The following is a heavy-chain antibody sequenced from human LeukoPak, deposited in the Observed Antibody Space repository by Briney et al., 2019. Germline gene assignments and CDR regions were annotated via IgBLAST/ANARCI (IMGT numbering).Heavy chain of an antibody. J-gene: IGHJ3*02. V-gene: IGHV1-24*01. CDR3: ATSGLWQRAAFDI. CDR2: FDPEDGET. Sequence: ASVKVSCKASGGTFSSYAISWVRQAPGQGLEWMGGFDPEDGETIYAQKFQGRVTMTEDTSTDTAYMELSSLRSEDTAVYYCATSGLWQRAAFDIWGQGTMVTVSS. CDR1: GGTFSSYA. D-gene: IGHD6-25*01.